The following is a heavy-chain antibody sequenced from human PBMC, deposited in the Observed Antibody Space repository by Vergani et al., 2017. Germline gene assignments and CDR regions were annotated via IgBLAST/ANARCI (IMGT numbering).Heavy chain of an antibody. CDR1: GFTFSSYW. Sequence: VQLVESGGGVVQPGRSLRLSCAASGFTFSSYWMSWVRQAPGKGLEWVANIKQDGSEKYYVDSVKGRFTISRDNAKNSLYLQMNSLRAEDTAVYYCARDREAVAGIARYNWFDPWGQGTLVTVSS. CDR2: IKQDGSEK. CDR3: ARDREAVAGIARYNWFDP. V-gene: IGHV3-7*01. J-gene: IGHJ5*02. D-gene: IGHD6-19*01.